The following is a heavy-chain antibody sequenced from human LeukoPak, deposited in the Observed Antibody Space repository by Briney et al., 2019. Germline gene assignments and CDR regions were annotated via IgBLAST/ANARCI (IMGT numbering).Heavy chain of an antibody. CDR1: GGSFSGYY. CDR3: ARGTIGYASSGYYSHLDY. CDR2: INHSGST. J-gene: IGHJ4*02. V-gene: IGHV4-34*01. D-gene: IGHD3-22*01. Sequence: ASETLSLTCAVYGGSFSGYYWSLIRQPPGKGLEWIGEINHSGSTNYNPSLKSRVTISVDTSKNQFSLKLSSVTAADTAVYSCARGTIGYASSGYYSHLDYWGPGTLVTVSS.